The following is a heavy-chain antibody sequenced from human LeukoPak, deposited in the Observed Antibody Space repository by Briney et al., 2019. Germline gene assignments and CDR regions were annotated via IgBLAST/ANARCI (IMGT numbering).Heavy chain of an antibody. Sequence: PGPSLRLSCAASGFTFSRYAMHWVRQAPGKGLEWVAVISHHGSDYYYADSVKGRFTISRDNSKNTLYLQMNSLRPEDTATYYCASLAGSSGSNGAFDIWGQGTMVTVSS. V-gene: IGHV3-30-3*01. CDR1: GFTFSRYA. CDR3: ASLAGSSGSNGAFDI. CDR2: ISHHGSDY. J-gene: IGHJ3*02. D-gene: IGHD6-19*01.